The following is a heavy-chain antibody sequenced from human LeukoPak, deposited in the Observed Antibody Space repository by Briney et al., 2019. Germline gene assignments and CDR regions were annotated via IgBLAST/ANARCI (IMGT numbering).Heavy chain of an antibody. V-gene: IGHV4-59*08. CDR2: IYSSGSA. D-gene: IGHD3-22*01. J-gene: IGHJ4*01. CDR1: GSSINNNF. CDR3: ARHRDYYDT. Sequence: SETLSLTCTVSGSSINNNFWTWIRQPPGKGLEWIGYIYSSGSANYNPSLKSRVIISGDTSKNQISLRLTSVTAADTAMYFCARHRDYYDTWGHGTMVTVSS.